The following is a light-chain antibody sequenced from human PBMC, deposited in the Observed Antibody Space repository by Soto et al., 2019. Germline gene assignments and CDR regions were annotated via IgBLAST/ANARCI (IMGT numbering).Light chain of an antibody. CDR3: HQRGAWPLT. V-gene: IGKV3-11*01. J-gene: IGKJ4*01. Sequence: ITLTQSPGTLSLSPGERATLSCRASQSVTNSLAWFQQKPGQAPRLLIYDASKRPSGVPAGFSGSGSGTDFTLTISSLEPEDFAVYYCHQRGAWPLTFGGGTTVEI. CDR1: QSVTNS. CDR2: DAS.